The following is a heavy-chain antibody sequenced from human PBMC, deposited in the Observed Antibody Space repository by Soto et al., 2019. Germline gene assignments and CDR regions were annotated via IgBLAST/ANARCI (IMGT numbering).Heavy chain of an antibody. V-gene: IGHV4-59*01. D-gene: IGHD6-19*01. CDR3: TRGGSGYSSTWAGY. CDR2: ISNSGGT. J-gene: IGHJ4*02. Sequence: QVQLQESGPGLVKPSETLSLTCSVSGDSIRSYYWSWIRQTPGKGLEWIGHISNSGGTKYKSSLKTRLTRSTDTSRKQSSLPMTAVTAADTAIYYCTRGGSGYSSTWAGYWGQGILVTVSS. CDR1: GDSIRSYY.